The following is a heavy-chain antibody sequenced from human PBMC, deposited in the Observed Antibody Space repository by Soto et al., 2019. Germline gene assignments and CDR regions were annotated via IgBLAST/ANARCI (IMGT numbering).Heavy chain of an antibody. CDR3: TRDWGDIVVVPAAPDMDV. V-gene: IGHV3-49*03. CDR1: GFTFGDYA. D-gene: IGHD2-2*01. J-gene: IGHJ6*02. CDR2: IRSKAYGGTT. Sequence: GGSLRLSCTASGFTFGDYAMSWFRQAPGKGLEWVGFIRSKAYGGTTEYAASVKGRFTISRDDSKSIAYLQMNSLKTEDTAVYYRTRDWGDIVVVPAAPDMDVWGQGTTVTVSS.